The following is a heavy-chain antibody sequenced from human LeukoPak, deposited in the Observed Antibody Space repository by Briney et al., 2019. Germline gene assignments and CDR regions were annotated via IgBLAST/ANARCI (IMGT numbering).Heavy chain of an antibody. CDR3: ARGRYYFDS. J-gene: IGHJ4*02. CDR2: INSDGSSS. CDR1: GFTFRTYW. V-gene: IGHV3-74*01. Sequence: GGSLRLSCAASGFTFRTYWMHWVRQAPGKGLVWVSRINSDGSSSTYADSVKGRFTISRDNAKNTLYLQMNSLRVEDTAVYYCARGRYYFDSWGQGTLVTVSS.